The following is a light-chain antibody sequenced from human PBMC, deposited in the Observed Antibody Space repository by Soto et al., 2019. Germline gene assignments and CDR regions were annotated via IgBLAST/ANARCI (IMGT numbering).Light chain of an antibody. J-gene: IGKJ4*01. Sequence: DIQMTQSPSFVSASVGDRVTITCRASQGISSWLAWYQHKPGRAPKLLIHAASSLEXXXPSRFXXXXXXXXXXXXXXXXQPEDFATYYCQQTTSFPLTFGGGTKVEIK. CDR2: AAS. CDR1: QGISSW. V-gene: IGKV1-12*01. CDR3: QQTTSFPLT.